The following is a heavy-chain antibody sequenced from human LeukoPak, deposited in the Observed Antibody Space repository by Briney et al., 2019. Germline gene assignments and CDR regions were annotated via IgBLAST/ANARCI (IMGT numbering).Heavy chain of an antibody. CDR3: ARVGRDRGWYMDV. CDR1: GYTFTSYD. V-gene: IGHV1-8*03. J-gene: IGHJ6*03. D-gene: IGHD2-21*01. Sequence: ASVKVSCKASGYTFTSYDINWLRQATGQGLEWMGWMNPNSGSTGYAQKLQGRVTITRDTSINTAYMELSSLRSEDTAVYYCARVGRDRGWYMDVWGKGTTVTVSS. CDR2: MNPNSGST.